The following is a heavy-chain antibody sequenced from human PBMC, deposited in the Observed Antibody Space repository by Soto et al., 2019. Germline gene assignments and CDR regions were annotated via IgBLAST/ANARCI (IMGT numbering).Heavy chain of an antibody. CDR2: ISYDGSNK. D-gene: IGHD2-21*02. J-gene: IGHJ6*02. CDR1: GFTFSSYG. Sequence: GGSLRLSCAASGFTFSSYGMHWVRQAPGKGLEWVAVISYDGSNKYYADSVKGRFTISRDNSKNTLYLQMNSLRAEDAAVYYCAKELAYCGGDCYSGARNYYYYGMDVWGQGTTVTVSS. CDR3: AKELAYCGGDCYSGARNYYYYGMDV. V-gene: IGHV3-30*18.